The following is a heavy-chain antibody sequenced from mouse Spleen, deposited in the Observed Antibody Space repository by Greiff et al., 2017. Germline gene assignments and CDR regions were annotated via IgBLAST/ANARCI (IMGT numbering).Heavy chain of an antibody. V-gene: IGHV1-69*01. CDR1: GYTFTSYW. CDR3: ARALYGSYYFDY. J-gene: IGHJ2*01. CDR2: IDPSDSYT. D-gene: IGHD1-1*01. Sequence: QVQLQQSGAELVMPGASVKLSCKASGYTFTSYWMHWVKQRPGQGLEWIGEIDPSDSYTNYNQKFKGKATLTVDKSSSTAYMQLSSLTSEDSAVYYCARALYGSYYFDYWGQGTTLTVSS.